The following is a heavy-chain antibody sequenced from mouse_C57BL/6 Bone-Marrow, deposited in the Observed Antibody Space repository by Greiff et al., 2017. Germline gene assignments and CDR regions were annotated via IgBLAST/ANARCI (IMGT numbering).Heavy chain of an antibody. J-gene: IGHJ3*01. V-gene: IGHV1-53*01. D-gene: IGHD2-5*01. CDR3: ERKPAYYSNFWFAY. Sequence: QVQLQQPGTELVKPGASVKLSCKASGYTFTSYWMHWVKQRPGQGLEWIGNINPSNGGTNYNEKFKSKATLAVDKSSSTAYMQLSSLTSEDSAVYYCERKPAYYSNFWFAYWGQGTLVTVSA. CDR1: GYTFTSYW. CDR2: INPSNGGT.